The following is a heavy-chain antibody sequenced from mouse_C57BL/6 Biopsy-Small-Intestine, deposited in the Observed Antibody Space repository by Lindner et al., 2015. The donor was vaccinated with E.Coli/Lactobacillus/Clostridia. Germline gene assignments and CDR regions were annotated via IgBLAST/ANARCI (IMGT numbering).Heavy chain of an antibody. CDR2: IYPRDGST. J-gene: IGHJ3*01. V-gene: IGHV1-85*01. CDR3: ARYDYDGAY. CDR1: GYTFTSYD. D-gene: IGHD2-4*01. Sequence: VQLQESGPEXVKPGASVKLSCKASGYTFTSYDINWVKQRPGQGLEWIGWIYPRDGSTIYNEKFKGKATLTVDTSSSTAYMELHSLTSEDSAVYFCARYDYDGAYWGQGTLVTVSA.